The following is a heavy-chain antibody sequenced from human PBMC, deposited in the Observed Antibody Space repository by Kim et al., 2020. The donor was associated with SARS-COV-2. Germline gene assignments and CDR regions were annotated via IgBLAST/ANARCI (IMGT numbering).Heavy chain of an antibody. CDR2: INTNTGNP. V-gene: IGHV7-4-1*02. J-gene: IGHJ6*02. D-gene: IGHD3-3*01. CDR3: ARDFPYDFWSGHLVDYYYGMDV. CDR1: GYTFTSYA. Sequence: ASVKVSCKASGYTFTSYAMNWVRQAPGQGLEWMGWINTNTGNPTYAQGFTGRFVFSLDTSVSTAYLQISSLKAEDTAVYYCARDFPYDFWSGHLVDYYYGMDVWGQGTTVTVSS.